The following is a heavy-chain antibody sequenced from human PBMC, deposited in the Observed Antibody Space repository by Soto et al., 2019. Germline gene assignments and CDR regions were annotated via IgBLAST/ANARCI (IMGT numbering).Heavy chain of an antibody. V-gene: IGHV5-10-1*01. Sequence: PGESLKISCEASGYMFPIYHISWVRQMPGKGLEWVCKIDPSDSRTMYRPSSRARITISVDKSINTAYLEWGRLKASDTAMYYCARHDSSGDFDFWGQGTQVTV. D-gene: IGHD5-12*01. CDR1: GYMFPIYH. J-gene: IGHJ4*02. CDR3: ARHDSSGDFDF. CDR2: IDPSDSRT.